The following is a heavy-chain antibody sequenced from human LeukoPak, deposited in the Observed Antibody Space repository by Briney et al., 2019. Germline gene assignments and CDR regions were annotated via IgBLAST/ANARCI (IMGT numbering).Heavy chain of an antibody. Sequence: GATVKVSCKASGYTFTGYYMHWVRPAPGQGLERMGWINPKSGGTNYAQKFQGRVTMTRDTSIHTAYMELSKLRSDDTAVYYCAREEYGFDPWGQGTLVTVSS. CDR3: AREEYGFDP. CDR1: GYTFTGYY. CDR2: INPKSGGT. D-gene: IGHD2-2*01. V-gene: IGHV1-2*02. J-gene: IGHJ5*02.